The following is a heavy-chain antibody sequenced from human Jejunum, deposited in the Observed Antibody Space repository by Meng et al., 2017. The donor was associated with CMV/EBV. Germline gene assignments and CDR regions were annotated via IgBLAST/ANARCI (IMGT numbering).Heavy chain of an antibody. Sequence: YTFTEYFVHWVRQAPGQGLEWMGLVNPNTGGTNYAQKFHGRVPMTSDASISTAYMELRDLTSDDSAVYYCAREGLTIAVADYYFDYWGQGTLVTVSS. J-gene: IGHJ4*02. D-gene: IGHD6-19*01. CDR2: VNPNTGGT. CDR3: AREGLTIAVADYYFDY. CDR1: YTFTEYF. V-gene: IGHV1-2*06.